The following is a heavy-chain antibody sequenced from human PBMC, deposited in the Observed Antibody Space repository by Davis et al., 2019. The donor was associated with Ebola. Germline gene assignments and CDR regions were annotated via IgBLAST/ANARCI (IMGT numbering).Heavy chain of an antibody. J-gene: IGHJ4*02. CDR3: ARDTDPIPTGGPSWFGELLYWGY. V-gene: IGHV1-18*04. CDR2: ISAYNGNT. CDR1: GYTFNSYG. Sequence: ASVKVSCKASGYTFNSYGISWVRQAPGQGLEWMGWISAYNGNTNYAQKLQGRVTMTTDTSTSTAYMELRSLRSDDTAVYYCARDTDPIPTGGPSWFGELLYWGYWGQGTLVTVSS. D-gene: IGHD3-10*01.